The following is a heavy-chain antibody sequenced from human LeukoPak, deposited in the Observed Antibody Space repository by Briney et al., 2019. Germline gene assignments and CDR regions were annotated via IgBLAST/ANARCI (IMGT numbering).Heavy chain of an antibody. Sequence: PSETLSLTCTVSGGSISSGGYYWSWIRQPPGKGLEWIGYIYHSGSTYYNPSLKSRVTISVDRSKNQFSLKLSSVTAADTAVYYCASLSVGSYDIFDYWGQGTLVTVSS. CDR3: ASLSVGSYDIFDY. V-gene: IGHV4-30-2*02. CDR1: GGSISSGGYY. J-gene: IGHJ4*02. D-gene: IGHD1-26*01. CDR2: IYHSGST.